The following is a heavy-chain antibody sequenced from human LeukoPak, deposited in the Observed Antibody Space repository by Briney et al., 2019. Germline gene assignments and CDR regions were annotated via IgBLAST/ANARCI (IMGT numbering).Heavy chain of an antibody. J-gene: IGHJ4*02. CDR2: IHYNGQT. CDR3: TTIHDRDSSGWYRLHY. Sequence: PSETLSLTCIVSGDSMTTYYWNWIRQPPGRGLEWIGYIHYNGQTDFNPSLKSRVTISLDTSKNEFSLQLKSVTAADTALYYCTTIHDRDSSGWYRLHYWGQGALVTVSS. D-gene: IGHD6-19*01. CDR1: GDSMTTYY. V-gene: IGHV4-59*08.